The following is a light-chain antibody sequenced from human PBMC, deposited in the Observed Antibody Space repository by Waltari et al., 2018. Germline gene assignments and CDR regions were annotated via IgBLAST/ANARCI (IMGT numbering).Light chain of an antibody. CDR1: QVISKS. CDR3: QQYYTPPGYS. J-gene: IGKJ2*03. CDR2: AAS. Sequence: DIQMIQSPSSLSGSVGDRVTITCRASQVISKSLAWYQQNPGKAPKPLLYAASRLDSGVPARVSGSGTTTEYTLTISSLQPEDFATYYCQQYYTPPGYSFGQGTKLEIK. V-gene: IGKV1-NL1*01.